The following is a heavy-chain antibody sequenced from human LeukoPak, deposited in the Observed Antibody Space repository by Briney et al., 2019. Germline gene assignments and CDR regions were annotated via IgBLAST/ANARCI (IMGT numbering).Heavy chain of an antibody. CDR1: GYTFTGYY. D-gene: IGHD6-19*01. CDR3: AREVQWPACFDY. V-gene: IGHV1-2*02. Sequence: ASLKVSCKASGYTFTGYYMHWVRQAPGQGLEWMGWINPNSGGTNYAQKFQGRVTMTRDTSISTAYMELSRLRSDDTAVYYCAREVQWPACFDYWGQGTLVTVSS. J-gene: IGHJ4*02. CDR2: INPNSGGT.